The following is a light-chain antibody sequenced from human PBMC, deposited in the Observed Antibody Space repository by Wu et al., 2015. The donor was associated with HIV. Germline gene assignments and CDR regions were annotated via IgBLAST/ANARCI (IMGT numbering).Light chain of an antibody. J-gene: IGKJ1*01. CDR3: QQYKNWPAT. Sequence: EVVMTQSPATLSVSPGERATLSCRASQSVGSNLAWYQQKRGQAPRLLIYGASTRASGNPTRFSGSGSGTELTLTINNMQPEDVGIYYCQQYKNWPATFGQGTKVGIK. CDR1: QSVGSN. CDR2: GAS. V-gene: IGKV3-15*01.